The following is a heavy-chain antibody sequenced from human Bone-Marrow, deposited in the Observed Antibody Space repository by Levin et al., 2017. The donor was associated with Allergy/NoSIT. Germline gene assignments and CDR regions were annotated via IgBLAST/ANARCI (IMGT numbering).Heavy chain of an antibody. CDR3: AREVPTGGARFDY. V-gene: IGHV3-21*01. Sequence: PGGSLRLSCAASGFTFSGYSMNWVRQAPGKGLEWVSSITAGSDTIYYADSVKGRFTISRDNAKNSLYLQMISLRAEDTAVYFCAREVPTGGARFDYWGLGTRVTVSS. CDR1: GFTFSGYS. J-gene: IGHJ4*02. D-gene: IGHD7-27*01. CDR2: ITAGSDTI.